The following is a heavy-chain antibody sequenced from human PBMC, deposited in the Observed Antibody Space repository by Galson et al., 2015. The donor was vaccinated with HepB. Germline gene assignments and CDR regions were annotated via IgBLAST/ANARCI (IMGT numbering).Heavy chain of an antibody. CDR2: IWYGGSNK. J-gene: IGHJ4*02. Sequence: SLRLSCAASGFTFSNYGMHWVRQAPGKGLEWVAVIWYGGSNKYYVDSVKGRFTISRDNSKNTLYLQMNSLRAEDTAVYYCAKSYDYGDSYFDYWGQGTLVTVS. CDR3: AKSYDYGDSYFDY. V-gene: IGHV3-33*06. CDR1: GFTFSNYG. D-gene: IGHD4-17*01.